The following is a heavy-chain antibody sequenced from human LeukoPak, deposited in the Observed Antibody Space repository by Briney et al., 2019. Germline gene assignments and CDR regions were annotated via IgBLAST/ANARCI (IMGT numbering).Heavy chain of an antibody. D-gene: IGHD4-17*01. CDR3: ARGRNGAAFDI. V-gene: IGHV3-23*01. CDR1: GFTFSNYG. J-gene: IGHJ3*02. Sequence: GGTLRLSCAASGFTFSNYGMSWVRQAPGKGLEWVSTISGSGGRTYYADSVKGRFTISRDNSKNTLYLQMNSLRAEDTGIYYCARGRNGAAFDIWGQGTLVTVSS. CDR2: ISGSGGRT.